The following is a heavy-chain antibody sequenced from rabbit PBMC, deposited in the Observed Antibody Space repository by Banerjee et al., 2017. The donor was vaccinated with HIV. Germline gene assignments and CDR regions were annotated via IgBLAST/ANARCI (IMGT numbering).Heavy chain of an antibody. J-gene: IGHJ4*01. CDR2: INTISGDT. CDR1: GLDFGASYW. Sequence: QSLEESGGGLVRPGGSLTLTCKASGLDFGASYWICWVRQAPGKGLEWIACINTISGDTVYATWAKGRFTISKASWTTVTLQMTSLTAADTASYFCARDLAGVIGWNFNLWGPGTLVTVS. D-gene: IGHD4-1*01. V-gene: IGHV1S40*01. CDR3: ARDLAGVIGWNFNL.